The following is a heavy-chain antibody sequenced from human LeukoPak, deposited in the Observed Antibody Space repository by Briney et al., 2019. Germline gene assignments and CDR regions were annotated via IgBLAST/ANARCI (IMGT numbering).Heavy chain of an antibody. CDR3: ERVVGIVVVTAMVFHP. V-gene: IGHV1-2*02. J-gene: IGHJ5*02. D-gene: IGHD2-21*02. Sequence: ASVKVSCKASGYTFTGYYMHWVRQAPGQGLESLGWINPNSGGTNYAQKFQGRVTMTRDTSISTAYMELSRLRSDDTAVYYCERVVGIVVVTAMVFHPWGQGTLVTVSS. CDR1: GYTFTGYY. CDR2: INPNSGGT.